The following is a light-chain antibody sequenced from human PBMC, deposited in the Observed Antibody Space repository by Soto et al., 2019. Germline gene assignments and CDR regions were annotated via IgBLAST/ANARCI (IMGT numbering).Light chain of an antibody. CDR1: QSVSSNY. CDR2: GAS. Sequence: EIVMTQSPGTLSLSPGETATLSCRASQSVSSNYVAWFHQKPGQAPRLLIYGASSRATGVPDRFSASGSGTDFTLTISSLEPEDFAVYYCQQYGRSPFTFGRGTKVDIK. CDR3: QQYGRSPFT. V-gene: IGKV3-20*01. J-gene: IGKJ3*01.